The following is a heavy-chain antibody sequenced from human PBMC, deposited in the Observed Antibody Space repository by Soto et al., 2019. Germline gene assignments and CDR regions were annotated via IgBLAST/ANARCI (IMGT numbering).Heavy chain of an antibody. D-gene: IGHD3-3*01. CDR2: ISGSGGST. V-gene: IGHV3-23*01. Sequence: XGSLRLSCAASGFTFSNYAMNWVRQAPGNGLEWVSAISGSGGSTYYADSVKGRFTISRDNSKNTLYLQMNSLRAEDTAVYYCAKDFLAYTIFGVIPYYGMDVWGQGTTVTVSS. CDR1: GFTFSNYA. CDR3: AKDFLAYTIFGVIPYYGMDV. J-gene: IGHJ6*02.